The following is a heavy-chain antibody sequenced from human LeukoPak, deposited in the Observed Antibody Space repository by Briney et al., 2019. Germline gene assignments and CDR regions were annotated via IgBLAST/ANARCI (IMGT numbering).Heavy chain of an antibody. J-gene: IGHJ3*01. V-gene: IGHV3-30*04. CDR2: ISYDGSNK. Sequence: PGGSLRLSCAASGFTFSSYAMHWVRQAPGKGLEWVAVISYDGSNKYYADSVKGRFTISRDNSKNTLYLQMNSLRAEDTAVYYCAREDSGSYPQPRGGLFWGQGTMVTVSS. CDR3: AREDSGSYPQPRGGLF. D-gene: IGHD1-26*01. CDR1: GFTFSSYA.